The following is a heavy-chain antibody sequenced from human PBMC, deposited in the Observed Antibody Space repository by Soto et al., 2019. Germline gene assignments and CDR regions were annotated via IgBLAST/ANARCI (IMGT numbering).Heavy chain of an antibody. D-gene: IGHD3-10*01. CDR2: TKSDGSGT. CDR3: SRGGFDYGPGRMDV. Sequence: EVQLVESGGGLLQPAGSLTLSGTASGFTFSNYWMHWVRQAPGKGLVWVSRTKSDGSGTSYTDSVKGRFTISRDNDYNTLYLQMRNLRAEDTAVYYCSRGGFDYGPGRMDVWGKGTTVIVSS. J-gene: IGHJ6*04. V-gene: IGHV3-74*01. CDR1: GFTFSNYW.